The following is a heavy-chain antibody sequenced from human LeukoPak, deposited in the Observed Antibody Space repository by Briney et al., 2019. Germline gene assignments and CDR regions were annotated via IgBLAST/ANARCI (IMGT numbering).Heavy chain of an antibody. CDR1: GYTFTSYY. D-gene: IGHD1-26*01. CDR2: INPSGGSP. J-gene: IGHJ6*03. Sequence: ASVKVSCKASGYTFTSYYMHWVRQAPGQGLEWMGIINPSGGSPNYAQKFQGRVTMTRDMSTSTVNMELSSLRSEDTAVYYCARAQGSCYHYYMDVWGKGTTVTVSS. V-gene: IGHV1-46*01. CDR3: ARAQGSCYHYYMDV.